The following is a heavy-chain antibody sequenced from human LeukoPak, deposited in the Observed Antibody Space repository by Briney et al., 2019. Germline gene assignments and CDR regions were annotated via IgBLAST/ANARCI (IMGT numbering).Heavy chain of an antibody. CDR3: ARLPGITIFGVVSSRPKYYFDY. CDR2: MYHSGTT. Sequence: PSETLSLTCSVSGYSVSSGYYWGWIRQSPGKGLEWIGSMYHSGTTYYNPSLKSRVTLSVDTSKNQFSLKLSSVTAADTAVYYCARLPGITIFGVVSSRPKYYFDYWGQGALVTVSS. CDR1: GYSVSSGYY. J-gene: IGHJ4*02. V-gene: IGHV4-38-2*02. D-gene: IGHD3-3*01.